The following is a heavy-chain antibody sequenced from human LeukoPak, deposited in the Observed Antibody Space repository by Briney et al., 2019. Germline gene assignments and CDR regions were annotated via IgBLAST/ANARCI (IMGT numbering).Heavy chain of an antibody. Sequence: ASVNVSCKASGGIFSSYAISWVRQAPGQGLEWMGWISAYNGNTNYAQKLQGRVTMTTDTSTSTAYMELRSLRSDDTAVYYCASYITMVRGSYFDYWGQGTLVTVSS. CDR3: ASYITMVRGSYFDY. CDR1: GGIFSSYA. D-gene: IGHD3-10*01. V-gene: IGHV1-18*01. CDR2: ISAYNGNT. J-gene: IGHJ4*02.